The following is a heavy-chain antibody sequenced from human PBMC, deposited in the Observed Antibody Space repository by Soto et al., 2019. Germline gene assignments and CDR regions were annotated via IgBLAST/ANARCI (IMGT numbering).Heavy chain of an antibody. CDR1: GFTFSSYG. CDR3: AKGGSMSPNHDYGDY. J-gene: IGHJ4*02. CDR2: ISYDGSNK. D-gene: IGHD3-16*01. V-gene: IGHV3-30*18. Sequence: GGSLRLSCAASGFTFSSYGMHWVRQAPGKGLEWVAVISYDGSNKYYADSVKGRFTISRDNSKNTLYLQMNSLRAEDTAVYYCAKGGSMSPNHDYGDYWGQGTLVTVSS.